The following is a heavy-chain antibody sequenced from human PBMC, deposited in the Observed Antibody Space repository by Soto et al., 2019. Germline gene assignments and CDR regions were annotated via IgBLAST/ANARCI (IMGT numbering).Heavy chain of an antibody. Sequence: EVQLVESGGGLVQPGRSLRLSCAASGFTFDDYAMHWVRQAPGKGLEWVSGISWNSGSIGYADSVKGRFTISRDNAKNSLYLQMNSLRAEDTALYYCATDDIVVVPAAANYYYYYMDVWGKGTTVTVSS. V-gene: IGHV3-9*01. CDR3: ATDDIVVVPAAANYYYYYMDV. CDR2: ISWNSGSI. CDR1: GFTFDDYA. J-gene: IGHJ6*03. D-gene: IGHD2-2*01.